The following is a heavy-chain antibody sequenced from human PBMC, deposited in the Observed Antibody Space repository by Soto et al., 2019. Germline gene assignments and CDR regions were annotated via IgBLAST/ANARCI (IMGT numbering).Heavy chain of an antibody. Sequence: GGSLRLSCAASGFTFSSYWMSWVRQAPGKGLEWVANIKQDGSEKYYVDSVKGRFTISRDNAKNSLYLQMNSLRAEDTAVYYCARDRSVLRFLEWLPYMDVWGKGTTVTVSS. J-gene: IGHJ6*03. V-gene: IGHV3-7*01. CDR3: ARDRSVLRFLEWLPYMDV. D-gene: IGHD3-3*01. CDR1: GFTFSSYW. CDR2: IKQDGSEK.